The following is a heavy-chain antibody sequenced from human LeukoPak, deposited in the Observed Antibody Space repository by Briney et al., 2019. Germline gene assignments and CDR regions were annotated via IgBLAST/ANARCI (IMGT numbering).Heavy chain of an antibody. CDR1: GYTFTSYD. D-gene: IGHD6-13*01. CDR2: INPSGGST. CDR3: ARGKAAAKYYFDY. V-gene: IGHV1-46*01. J-gene: IGHJ4*02. Sequence: ASVKVSCKASGYTFTSYDINWVRQAIGQGLEWMGIINPSGGSTSYAQKLQGRVTMTRDTSTSTVYMELSSLRSEDTAVYYCARGKAAAKYYFDYWGQGTLVTVSS.